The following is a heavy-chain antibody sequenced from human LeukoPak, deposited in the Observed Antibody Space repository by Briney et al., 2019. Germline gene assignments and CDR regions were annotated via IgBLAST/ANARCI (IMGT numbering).Heavy chain of an antibody. CDR1: GGSISSYY. D-gene: IGHD3-3*01. Sequence: SETLSLTCTVSGGSISSYYWSWIRQPPGKGLEWIVYIYYSGSTNYNPSLKSRVTISVDTSKNQFSLKLSSVTAADTAVYYCARLDSRITIFGVVPPDVWGKGTTVTVSS. CDR3: ARLDSRITIFGVVPPDV. J-gene: IGHJ6*04. CDR2: IYYSGST. V-gene: IGHV4-59*01.